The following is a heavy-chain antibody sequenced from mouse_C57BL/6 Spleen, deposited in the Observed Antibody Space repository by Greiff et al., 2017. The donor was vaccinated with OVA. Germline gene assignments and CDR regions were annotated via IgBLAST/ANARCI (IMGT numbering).Heavy chain of an antibody. V-gene: IGHV1-50*01. D-gene: IGHD4-1*01. J-gene: IGHJ2*01. CDR3: ARRTGTLDY. CDR2: IDASDSYT. CDR1: GYTFTSYW. Sequence: VQLQQPGAELVKPGASVKLSCKASGYTFTSYWMQWVKQRPGQGLEWIGEIDASDSYTNYNQKFKGKTTLTVDTSSSTAYMQLSSLTSEDSAVYYCARRTGTLDYWGQGTTLTVSS.